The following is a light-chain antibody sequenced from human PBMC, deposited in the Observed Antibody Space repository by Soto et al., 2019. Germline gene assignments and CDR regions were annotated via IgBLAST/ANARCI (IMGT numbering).Light chain of an antibody. CDR2: GAS. Sequence: EIVLTQSPGTLSLSPGERATLSCRASQSVSSSYLAWYQQKPGQAPRLLIYGASSRATGIPDRFSGSGSGTDFTLTISRLGPEDFAVYYCLQYGSSPTFGGGTKVEIK. CDR3: LQYGSSPT. V-gene: IGKV3-20*01. J-gene: IGKJ4*01. CDR1: QSVSSSY.